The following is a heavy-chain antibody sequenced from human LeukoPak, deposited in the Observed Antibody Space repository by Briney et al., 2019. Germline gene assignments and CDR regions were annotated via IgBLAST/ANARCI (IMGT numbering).Heavy chain of an antibody. CDR3: AARGYCSSTSCLLEY. J-gene: IGHJ4*02. Sequence: PGRSLRLSCAASGFTFSSYWMNWVRQAPGKGLVWVSRINSDGSSTSYADSVKGRFTISRDNAKNTLYLQMNSLRGEDTAVYYCAARGYCSSTSCLLEYWGQGTLVTVSS. D-gene: IGHD2-2*01. V-gene: IGHV3-74*01. CDR1: GFTFSSYW. CDR2: INSDGSST.